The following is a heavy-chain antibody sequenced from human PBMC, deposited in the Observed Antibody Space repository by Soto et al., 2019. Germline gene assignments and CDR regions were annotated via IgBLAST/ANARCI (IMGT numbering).Heavy chain of an antibody. Sequence: YADSVKGRFTISRDNSKNTLYLQMNSLRAEDTAVYYCARTHLHYYGSGSYSNWGQGTLVTVSS. J-gene: IGHJ4*02. V-gene: IGHV3-33*01. D-gene: IGHD3-10*01. CDR3: ARTHLHYYGSGSYSN.